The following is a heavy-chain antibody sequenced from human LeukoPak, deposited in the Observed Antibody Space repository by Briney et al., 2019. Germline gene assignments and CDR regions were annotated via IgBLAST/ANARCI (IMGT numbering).Heavy chain of an antibody. J-gene: IGHJ4*02. CDR1: GFTFSTFG. CDR2: ISPDGNNE. Sequence: EGSLRLSCAASGFTFSTFGIHWVRQAPGKGLEWVAAISPDGNNEYYIDSVKGRFTVSRDNSKNMIYLQMNSLRGEDSAVYYCAKVNNYDDYWGQGTLVTVSS. D-gene: IGHD1/OR15-1a*01. CDR3: AKVNNYDDY. V-gene: IGHV3-30*18.